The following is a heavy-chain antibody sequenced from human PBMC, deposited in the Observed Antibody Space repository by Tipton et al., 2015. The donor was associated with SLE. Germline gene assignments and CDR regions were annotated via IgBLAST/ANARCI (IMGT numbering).Heavy chain of an antibody. D-gene: IGHD4-11*01. J-gene: IGHJ4*02. CDR3: AMTTVTTFDY. CDR2: IYYSGST. Sequence: LRLSCTVSGGSISSHYWSWIRQPPGKGLEWIGYIYYSGSTYYNPSLKSRVTISVDTSKNQFSLKLSSVTAADTAVYYCAMTTVTTFDYWGQGTLVTVSS. V-gene: IGHV4-59*11. CDR1: GGSISSHY.